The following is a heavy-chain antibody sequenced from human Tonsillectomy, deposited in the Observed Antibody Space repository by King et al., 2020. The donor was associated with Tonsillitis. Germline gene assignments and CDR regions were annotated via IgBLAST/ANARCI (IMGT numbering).Heavy chain of an antibody. CDR2: ISSGGSYI. CDR3: ARRGSDNYYLDS. V-gene: IGHV3-21*01. D-gene: IGHD3-10*01. Sequence: VQLVESGGGLVKPGGSLRLSCAASGFTFRSYSLNWVRQAPGKGLEWVAYISSGGSYIYYADSVKGRFTLARENAMNSLFLEMNSLRVEDTAVYYCARRGSDNYYLDSWGQGTLVTVSS. CDR1: GFTFRSYS. J-gene: IGHJ4*02.